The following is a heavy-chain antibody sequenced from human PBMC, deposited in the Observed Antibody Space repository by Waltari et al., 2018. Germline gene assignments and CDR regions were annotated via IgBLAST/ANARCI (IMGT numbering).Heavy chain of an antibody. CDR1: GGSISSHY. J-gene: IGHJ4*02. CDR3: ARMMGMMTFGGVIENFDY. Sequence: QVQLQESGPGLVKPSETLSLTCTVSGGSISSHYWSWIRQPPGKGLEWIGYIYYSGSTNDNPSLKSRVTISVDTSKNQFALKLSSVTAADTAVYYCARMMGMMTFGGVIENFDYWGQGTLVTVSS. D-gene: IGHD3-16*02. CDR2: IYYSGST. V-gene: IGHV4-59*11.